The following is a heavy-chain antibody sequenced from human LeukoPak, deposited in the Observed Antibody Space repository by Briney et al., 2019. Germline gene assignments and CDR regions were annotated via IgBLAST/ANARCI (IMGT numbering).Heavy chain of an antibody. D-gene: IGHD4-23*01. CDR2: IKQDGSEK. J-gene: IGHJ4*02. CDR3: AREYDYGGKSLFDY. CDR1: GFTFSSYW. V-gene: IGHV3-7*01. Sequence: GGSLRLSCAASGFTFSSYWMSWVRQAPGKGLEWVANIKQDGSEKYYVDSVKGRFTISRDNSKNTLYLQMNSLRAEDTAVYYCAREYDYGGKSLFDYWGQGTLVTVSS.